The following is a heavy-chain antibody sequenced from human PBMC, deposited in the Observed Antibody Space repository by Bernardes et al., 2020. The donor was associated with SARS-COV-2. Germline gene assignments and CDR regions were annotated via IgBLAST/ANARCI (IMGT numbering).Heavy chain of an antibody. D-gene: IGHD4-4*01. V-gene: IGHV3-7*01. CDR3: VRARHYSATYHIDY. Sequence: GGSRRLSGAASGYIYSGNWRSWVRQAPGKGLEWVAYINEDGSEKRYADSAMARFTISRVNAKNSLSLHMRGLRAEDTAVYYCVRARHYSATYHIDYWGQGTLVTVSS. CDR2: INEDGSEK. CDR1: GYIYSGNW. J-gene: IGHJ4*02.